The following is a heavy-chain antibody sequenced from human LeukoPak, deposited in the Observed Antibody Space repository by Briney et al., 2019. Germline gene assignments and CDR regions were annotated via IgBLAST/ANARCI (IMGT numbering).Heavy chain of an antibody. D-gene: IGHD3-22*01. CDR1: GGSLSSYY. J-gene: IGHJ3*02. CDR2: IYYSGST. Sequence: SETLSLTCTVSGGSLSSYYWSWIRQPPGKGLEWIGYIYYSGSTNYNPSLKSRVTISVDTSKNQFSPKLSSVTAADTAVYYCARGFYDSSGHNAFDIWGQGTMVTVSS. V-gene: IGHV4-59*01. CDR3: ARGFYDSSGHNAFDI.